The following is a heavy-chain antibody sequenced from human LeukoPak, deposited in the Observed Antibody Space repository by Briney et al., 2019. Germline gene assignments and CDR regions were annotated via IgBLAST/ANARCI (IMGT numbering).Heavy chain of an antibody. J-gene: IGHJ4*02. D-gene: IGHD2-8*01. CDR1: AFSVTSNY. Sequence: GGSLRLSCATSAFSVTSNYMSWVRQAPGKGLEWVSVFYKDGSTYHADSVKGRFTISRDNAKNTVNLHMNTLRVGDTGLYYCTRDSGGDTNGYPSRWGQGTLVTVSS. CDR2: FYKDGST. V-gene: IGHV3-66*01. CDR3: TRDSGGDTNGYPSR.